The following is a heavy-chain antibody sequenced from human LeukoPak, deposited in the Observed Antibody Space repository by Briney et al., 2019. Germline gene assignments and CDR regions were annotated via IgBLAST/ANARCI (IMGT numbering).Heavy chain of an antibody. D-gene: IGHD1-26*01. CDR1: GGSISSGDYY. V-gene: IGHV4-30-4*01. J-gene: IGHJ4*02. CDR2: IYYSGNT. CDR3: ARLVGTFSTFDY. Sequence: SETLSLTCTVSGGSISSGDYYWSWIRQPPGEGLEWIGYIYYSGNTYYNPSLKSRVTISVDTSKNQFSLKLSSVTAADTAMYYCARLVGTFSTFDYWGQGTLVTVSS.